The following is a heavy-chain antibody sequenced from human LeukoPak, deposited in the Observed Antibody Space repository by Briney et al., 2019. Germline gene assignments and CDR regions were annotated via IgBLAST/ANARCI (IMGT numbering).Heavy chain of an antibody. D-gene: IGHD6-6*01. Sequence: GGSLRLSCAASGFTFTNYWMHRVRQAPGMGLVWVSRLPPDELGIIYADSVKGRFTVSRDNAKNTVYLQMNNLRVDDTAMYYCVGTIASRGSEYWGQGALVTVSS. J-gene: IGHJ4*02. CDR1: GFTFTNYW. CDR2: LPPDELGI. CDR3: VGTIASRGSEY. V-gene: IGHV3-74*01.